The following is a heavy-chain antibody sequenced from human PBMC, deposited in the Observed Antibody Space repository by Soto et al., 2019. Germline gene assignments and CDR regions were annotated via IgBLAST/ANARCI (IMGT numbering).Heavy chain of an antibody. J-gene: IGHJ6*02. CDR1: GGSISSGGYS. Sequence: SETLSLTCAVSGGSISSGGYSWSWIRQPPGKGLEWIGYVYHSGNTNYNPSLKSRVTISIDRSTNQFSLKLISVKLNSVTAADTAMYYCVRQGFGALHGLVDVWGQGTTVTVSS. CDR2: VYHSGNT. D-gene: IGHD3-10*01. V-gene: IGHV4-30-2*01. CDR3: VRQGFGALHGLVDV.